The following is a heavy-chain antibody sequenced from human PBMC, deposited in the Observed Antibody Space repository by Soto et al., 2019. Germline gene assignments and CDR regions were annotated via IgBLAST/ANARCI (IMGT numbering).Heavy chain of an antibody. CDR3: ATGTTLEKYFQH. V-gene: IGHV4-34*01. CDR1: GGSFSGYY. J-gene: IGHJ1*01. CDR2: INHSGST. D-gene: IGHD1-7*01. Sequence: PSETLSLTCAVYGGSFSGYYWSWIRQPPGKGLEWIGEINHSGSTNYNPSLKSRVTISVDTSKDQFSLKLSSVTAADTAVYYCATGTTLEKYFQHWGQGTLVTVYS.